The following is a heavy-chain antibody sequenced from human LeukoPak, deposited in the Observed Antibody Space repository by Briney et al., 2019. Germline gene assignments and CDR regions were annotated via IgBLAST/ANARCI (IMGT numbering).Heavy chain of an antibody. D-gene: IGHD3-3*01. CDR1: GYTFINYD. Sequence: ASVKVSCKTSGYTFINYDINWVRQAAGQGLEWMGWMNPKSGNTGYAPEFQGRVTMTRTTSINTAYLELSSLRSEDTAVYYCARGPLFEFDYWGQGTPVTVSS. CDR2: MNPKSGNT. CDR3: ARGPLFEFDY. V-gene: IGHV1-8*01. J-gene: IGHJ4*02.